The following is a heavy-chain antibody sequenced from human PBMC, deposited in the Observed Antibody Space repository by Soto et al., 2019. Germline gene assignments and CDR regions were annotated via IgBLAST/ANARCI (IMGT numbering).Heavy chain of an antibody. CDR3: VRDAHRGGDYDY. J-gene: IGHJ4*02. D-gene: IGHD3-16*01. Sequence: PGGSLRLSCSASVFTFSNYWMNWVRQAPGKGLEWVANIKPEGGEEYYVDSVKGRFTISRDNAKNSLYLQMNNLRDDDTALYYCVRDAHRGGDYDYWGQGALVTVSS. CDR2: IKPEGGEE. CDR1: VFTFSNYW. V-gene: IGHV3-7*01.